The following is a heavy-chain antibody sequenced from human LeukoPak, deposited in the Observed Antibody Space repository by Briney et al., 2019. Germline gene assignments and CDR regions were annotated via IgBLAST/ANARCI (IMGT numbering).Heavy chain of an antibody. Sequence: SETLSLTCAVSGYSLSSGYYWDWIRQPPGKGLEGIGTVYHSWTTFYNSSLKSRITISVDTSKNHFSQKLSSVTAADTAVYFCARDERFGVLNCCGQESLVTDSS. V-gene: IGHV4-38-2*02. D-gene: IGHD3-16*01. CDR3: ARDERFGVLNC. CDR1: GYSLSSGYY. CDR2: VYHSWTT. J-gene: IGHJ4*02.